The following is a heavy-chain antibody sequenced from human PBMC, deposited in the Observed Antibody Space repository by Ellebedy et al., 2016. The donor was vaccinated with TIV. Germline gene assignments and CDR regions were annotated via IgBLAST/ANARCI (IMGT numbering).Heavy chain of an antibody. V-gene: IGHV3-48*02. J-gene: IGHJ4*02. CDR1: GLSFRSDS. CDR2: ISFSSSPI. CDR3: ARGYDSSGPSFDY. Sequence: GESLKISCAASGLSFRSDSMKWIRQASGKGLAWVSFISFSSSPIYYVDSVKGRFTISRDNAKNSLYLQMNSLRDEDTAVYYCARGYDSSGPSFDYWGQGTLATVSS. D-gene: IGHD3-22*01.